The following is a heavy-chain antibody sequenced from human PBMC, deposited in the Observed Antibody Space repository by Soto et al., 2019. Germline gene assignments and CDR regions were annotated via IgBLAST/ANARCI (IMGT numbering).Heavy chain of an antibody. D-gene: IGHD5-12*01. CDR2: ISGSGGST. CDR3: AKDLRGYSGYARCDY. Sequence: EVQLLESGGGLVQPGGSLRLSCAASGFTFSSYAMSWVRQAPGKGLEWVSGISGSGGSTYYADSVKGRFTISRDNSKNPLYLQMNSLRAEDTAVYYCAKDLRGYSGYARCDYWGQGTLVTVSS. V-gene: IGHV3-23*01. CDR1: GFTFSSYA. J-gene: IGHJ4*02.